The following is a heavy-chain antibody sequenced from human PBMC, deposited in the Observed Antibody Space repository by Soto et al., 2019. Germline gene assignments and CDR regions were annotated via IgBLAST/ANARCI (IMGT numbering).Heavy chain of an antibody. D-gene: IGHD3-22*01. Sequence: PSETLSLTCTVSGGSISSGGHYWSWIRQHPGKGLEWIGYIYYSGSTYYNPSLKSRVTISVDTSKNQFSLKLSSVTAADTAVYYCGRGGGEYYYDSSDVSYMDYGMDVWGQGTTVTVSS. CDR1: GGSISSGGHY. J-gene: IGHJ6*02. CDR2: IYYSGST. V-gene: IGHV4-31*03. CDR3: GRGGGEYYYDSSDVSYMDYGMDV.